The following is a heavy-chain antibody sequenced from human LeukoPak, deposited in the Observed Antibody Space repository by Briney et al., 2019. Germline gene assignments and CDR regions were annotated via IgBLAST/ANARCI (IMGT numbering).Heavy chain of an antibody. CDR3: ARDGYSSGWYGYYYMDV. CDR1: GFTFSSYE. J-gene: IGHJ6*03. Sequence: GGSPRLSCAASGFTFSSYEMNWVRQAPGKGLEWVSYISSSDSTIYYADSVKGRFTISRDNAKNSLYLQMNSLRAEDTAVYYCARDGYSSGWYGYYYMDVWGKGTTVTFSS. D-gene: IGHD6-19*01. V-gene: IGHV3-48*03. CDR2: ISSSDSTI.